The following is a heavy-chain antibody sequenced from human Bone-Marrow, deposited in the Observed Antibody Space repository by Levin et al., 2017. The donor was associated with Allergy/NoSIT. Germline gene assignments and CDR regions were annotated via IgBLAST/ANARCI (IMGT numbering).Heavy chain of an antibody. CDR2: ISWNSGSI. D-gene: IGHD6-13*01. V-gene: IGHV3-9*01. J-gene: IGHJ4*02. CDR3: AKDRGYSSSWPDY. CDR1: GFTFDDYA. Sequence: SLKISCAASGFTFDDYAMHWVRQAPGKGLEWVSGISWNSGSIGYADSVKGRFTISRDNAKNSLYLQMNSLRAEDTALYYCAKDRGYSSSWPDYWGQGTLVTVSS.